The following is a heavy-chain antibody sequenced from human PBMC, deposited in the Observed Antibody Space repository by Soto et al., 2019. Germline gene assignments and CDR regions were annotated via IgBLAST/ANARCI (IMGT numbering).Heavy chain of an antibody. J-gene: IGHJ4*02. CDR1: GFSFSSYW. CDR2: IKQDGSEK. V-gene: IGHV3-7*01. Sequence: EVQLVESGGGLVQPGGPLRLSCAASGFSFSSYWMSWVRQAPGKGLEWVANIKQDGSEKYYVDSVNGRFTISRDNAKNSLYLQMNSLRAEDTAVYHCARVSYGSKPTRFDYWGQGTLVTVSS. CDR3: ARVSYGSKPTRFDY. D-gene: IGHD5-18*01.